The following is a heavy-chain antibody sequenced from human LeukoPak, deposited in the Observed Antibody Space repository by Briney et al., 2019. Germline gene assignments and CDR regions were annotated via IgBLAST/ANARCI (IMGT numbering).Heavy chain of an antibody. J-gene: IGHJ4*02. CDR1: GVSMSSGGYY. Sequence: SETLSLTCSVSGVSMSSGGYYWSWIRQHPGKGLEWIGYIYYSGSTYYNPSLKSRVTISVDTSKNQFSLKLSSVTAADTAVYYCARAGAYYGSGSYLLGYFDYWGQGTLVTVSS. CDR2: IYYSGST. V-gene: IGHV4-31*03. CDR3: ARAGAYYGSGSYLLGYFDY. D-gene: IGHD3-10*01.